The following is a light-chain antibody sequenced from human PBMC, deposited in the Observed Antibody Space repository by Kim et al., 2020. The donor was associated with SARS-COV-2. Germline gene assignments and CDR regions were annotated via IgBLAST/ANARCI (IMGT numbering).Light chain of an antibody. CDR1: QSVSRY. J-gene: IGKJ5*01. CDR3: HQRSNWPIT. V-gene: IGKV3-11*01. Sequence: LSPGGRATRSCRASQSVSRYLAWYQQKPGQAPRLLIYDASNRATGIPARFSGSGSGTDFTLTISSLEPEDFAVYYCHQRSNWPITFGQGTRLEIK. CDR2: DAS.